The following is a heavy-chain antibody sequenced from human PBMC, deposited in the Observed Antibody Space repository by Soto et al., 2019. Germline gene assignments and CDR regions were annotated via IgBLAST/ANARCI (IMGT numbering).Heavy chain of an antibody. CDR3: AREDFYGSGSYSY. Sequence: ASVKVSCKASGYTFTSYNINWVRQATGQGLEWMGWMNPNSGNTGFAQKFQGRVAMTRSTSTSTAYMELSSLNSDDTAVYFCAREDFYGSGSYSYWGQGTQVT. V-gene: IGHV1-8*01. CDR2: MNPNSGNT. J-gene: IGHJ4*02. CDR1: GYTFTSYN. D-gene: IGHD3-10*01.